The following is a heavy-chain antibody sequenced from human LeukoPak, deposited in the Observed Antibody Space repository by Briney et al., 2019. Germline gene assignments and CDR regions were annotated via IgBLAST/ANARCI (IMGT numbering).Heavy chain of an antibody. Sequence: GGPLRLSCAASGFTFSTSWMTWVRQPPGKGLEWVANIKEDGSEEYYVDSVKGRFTISRDNAKNSLYLQVNSLGAEDTAVYYCARDPYDTSPSYYAAFDIWGRGTMVTVS. D-gene: IGHD3-22*01. CDR2: IKEDGSEE. V-gene: IGHV3-7*01. CDR3: ARDPYDTSPSYYAAFDI. J-gene: IGHJ3*02. CDR1: GFTFSTSW.